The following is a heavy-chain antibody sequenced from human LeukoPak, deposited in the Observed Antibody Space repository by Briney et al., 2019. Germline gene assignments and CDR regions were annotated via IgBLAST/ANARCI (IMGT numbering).Heavy chain of an antibody. D-gene: IGHD3-22*01. V-gene: IGHV5-51*01. CDR1: GYSFTSYW. CDR3: ARQAYYYDSSGKPHEHYFDY. CDR2: IYPGDSDT. J-gene: IGHJ4*02. Sequence: GESLKISCKGSGYSFTSYWIGWVRQMPGKGLEWMGIIYPGDSDTRYSPSFQGQVPISADKSISPAYLQWSSLKASDTAMYYCARQAYYYDSSGKPHEHYFDYWGQGTLVTVSS.